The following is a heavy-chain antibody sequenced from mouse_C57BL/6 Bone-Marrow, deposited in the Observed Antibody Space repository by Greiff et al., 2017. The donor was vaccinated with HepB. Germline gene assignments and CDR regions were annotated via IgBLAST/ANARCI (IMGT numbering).Heavy chain of an antibody. CDR3: ARYDYDGYYYAMDY. CDR1: GFSLTSYA. J-gene: IGHJ4*01. CDR2: IWTGGGP. D-gene: IGHD2-4*01. V-gene: IGHV2-9-1*01. Sequence: VMLVESGPGLVAPSQRLSITCTVSGFSLTSYAISWVRQPPGKGLEWLGVIWTGGGPNYNSALKSRLSISKDNSKSQVVLKMNSLQTDDTAMDYCARYDYDGYYYAMDYWGQGTSVTVSS.